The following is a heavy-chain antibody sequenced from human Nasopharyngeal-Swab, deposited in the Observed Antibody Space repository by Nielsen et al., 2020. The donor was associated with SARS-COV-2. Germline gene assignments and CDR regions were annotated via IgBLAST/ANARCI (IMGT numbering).Heavy chain of an antibody. V-gene: IGHV6-1*01. D-gene: IGHD6-19*01. CDR1: GDSVSSNSAA. J-gene: IGHJ3*02. Sequence: SETLFLTCAISGDSVSSNSAAWNWLRQSPSRGLEWLGRTYYRSKWYTDYAVSVKSRITINPDTSKNQFSLQLNSVTPEDTAVYYCARESASSGWSDDAFDIWGQGTMVTVSS. CDR2: TYYRSKWYT. CDR3: ARESASSGWSDDAFDI.